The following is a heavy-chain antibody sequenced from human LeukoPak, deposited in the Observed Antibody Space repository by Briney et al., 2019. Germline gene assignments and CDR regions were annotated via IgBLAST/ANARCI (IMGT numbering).Heavy chain of an antibody. Sequence: GGSLRLSCAASGFTFSDYYMSWIRQAPGKGLEWVGRIKSKTDGGTTDYAAPVKGRFTISRDDSKNTLYLQMNSLKTEDTAVYYCTTGCRNGDYWGQGTLVTVSS. V-gene: IGHV3-15*01. D-gene: IGHD2-15*01. CDR3: TTGCRNGDY. CDR1: GFTFSDYY. CDR2: IKSKTDGGTT. J-gene: IGHJ4*02.